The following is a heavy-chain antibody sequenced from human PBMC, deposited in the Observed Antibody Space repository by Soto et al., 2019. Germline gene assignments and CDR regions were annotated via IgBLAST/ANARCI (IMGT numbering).Heavy chain of an antibody. CDR2: IYPGDPDT. V-gene: IGHV5-51*01. CDR1: GYSFTSYW. J-gene: IGHJ4*02. Sequence: PGESLKISCKGSGYSFTSYWIGWVRQMPGKGLEWMGIIYPGDPDTRYSPSFQGQVTISADKSISTAYLQWSSLKASDTAMYYCARHPPYYYDSSGDDYWGQGTLVTVSS. D-gene: IGHD3-22*01. CDR3: ARHPPYYYDSSGDDY.